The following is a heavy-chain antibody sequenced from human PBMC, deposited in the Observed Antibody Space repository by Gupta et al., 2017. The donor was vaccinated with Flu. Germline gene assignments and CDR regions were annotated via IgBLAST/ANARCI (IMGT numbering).Heavy chain of an antibody. CDR1: VVRLGDSA. CDR3: TRDDEHGDHEDFDY. Sequence: DVVLVASGGGLVQPGQSLRLSCHAPVVRLGDSAVNWLHQAAGKGLDGIGLIRDKFHGGTTEYAASVKGRFTISRDDSKNVAYLQMNGLKSEDSGIYYCTRDDEHGDHEDFDYWGQGTLVTVSP. V-gene: IGHV3-49*03. D-gene: IGHD1-14*01. J-gene: IGHJ4*02. CDR2: IRDKFHGGTT.